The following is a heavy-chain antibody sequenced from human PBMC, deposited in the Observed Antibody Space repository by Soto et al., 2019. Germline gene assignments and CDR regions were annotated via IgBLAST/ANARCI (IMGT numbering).Heavy chain of an antibody. V-gene: IGHV2-5*01. CDR2: IYWNDDK. D-gene: IGHD3-10*01. J-gene: IGHJ4*02. Sequence: SGPTLVNPTQTLTLTCTFSGFSLSTSGVGVGWIRQPPGEALEWLALIYWNDDKRYSPSLKSRLTITKDTSKNQVVLTMTNMDPVDTATYYCAHSSPSTILWFGELLSSPFDYWGQGTLVTVSS. CDR1: GFSLSTSGVG. CDR3: AHSSPSTILWFGELLSSPFDY.